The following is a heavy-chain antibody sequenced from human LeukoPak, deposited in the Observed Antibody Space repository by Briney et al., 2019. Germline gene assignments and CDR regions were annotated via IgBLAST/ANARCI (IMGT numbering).Heavy chain of an antibody. D-gene: IGHD2-15*01. CDR3: AREPVVVVAAAFDY. CDR2: IKQDGSEK. Sequence: GGSLRLSCAASGFTFSSYWMSWVRQAPGKGQEWVANIKQDGSEKYYVDSVKGRFTISRDNAKNSLYLQMNSLRAEDTAVYYCAREPVVVVAAAFDYWGQGTLVNV. J-gene: IGHJ4*02. CDR1: GFTFSSYW. V-gene: IGHV3-7*05.